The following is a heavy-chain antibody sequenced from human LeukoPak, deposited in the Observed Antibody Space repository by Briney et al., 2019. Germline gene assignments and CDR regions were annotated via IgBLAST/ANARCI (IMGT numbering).Heavy chain of an antibody. CDR2: IYHSGST. CDR1: GGSISSSNW. CDR3: ARDPRGRYCSSTSCPPRGAFDI. D-gene: IGHD2-2*01. V-gene: IGHV4-4*02. Sequence: SETLSLTCAVSGGSISSSNWWSWVRQPPGKGLEWIGEIYHSGSTNYNPSLKSRVTISVDKSKNQFSLKLSSVTAADTAVYYCARDPRGRYCSSTSCPPRGAFDIWGQGTMVTVSS. J-gene: IGHJ3*02.